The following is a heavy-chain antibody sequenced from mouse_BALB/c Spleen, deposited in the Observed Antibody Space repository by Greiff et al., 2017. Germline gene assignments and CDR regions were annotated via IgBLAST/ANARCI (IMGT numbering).Heavy chain of an antibody. V-gene: IGHV1-15*01. J-gene: IGHJ3*01. D-gene: IGHD2-4*01. CDR2: IDPETGGT. Sequence: VQVVESGAELVRPGASVTLSCKASGYTFTDYEMHWVKQTPVHGLEWIGAIDPETGGTAYNQKFKGKATLTADKSSSTAYMELRSLTSEDSAVYYCTFYDYNFAYWGQGTLVTVSA. CDR1: GYTFTDYE. CDR3: TFYDYNFAY.